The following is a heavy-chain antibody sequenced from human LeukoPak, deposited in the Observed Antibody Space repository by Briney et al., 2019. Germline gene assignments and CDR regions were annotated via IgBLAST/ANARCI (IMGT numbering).Heavy chain of an antibody. D-gene: IGHD6-19*01. CDR2: IFPGDSDT. Sequence: GESLKISCKGSGYSFTSYWIGWAPQMPGKGLEGTRIIFPGDSDTRYSPSFLGEVTFSVDMSTATAYLEWSSLKASDSAMYYCARERPGSSGWYTHWGQGTLVTVSS. CDR1: GYSFTSYW. CDR3: ARERPGSSGWYTH. V-gene: IGHV5-51*01. J-gene: IGHJ4*02.